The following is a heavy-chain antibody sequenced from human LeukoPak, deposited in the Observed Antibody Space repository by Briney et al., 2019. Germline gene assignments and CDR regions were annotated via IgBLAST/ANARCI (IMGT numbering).Heavy chain of an antibody. V-gene: IGHV1-18*04. D-gene: IGHD3-10*01. CDR2: ISAYNGNT. CDR1: GYTFTSYG. J-gene: IGHJ4*02. CDR3: ARGLYGSGSYYNNPFDY. Sequence: ASVKVSCKASGYTFTSYGTSWVRQAPGQGLEWMGWISAYNGNTNYAQKLQGRVTMTTDTSTSTAYMELRSLRSDDTAVYYCARGLYGSGSYYNNPFDYWGQGTLATVSS.